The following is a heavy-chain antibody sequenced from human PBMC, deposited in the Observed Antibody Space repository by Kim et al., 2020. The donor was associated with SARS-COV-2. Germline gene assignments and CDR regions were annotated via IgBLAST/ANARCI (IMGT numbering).Heavy chain of an antibody. D-gene: IGHD3-22*01. Sequence: SETLSLTCGVSGDSISSYYWWSWVRQTPGKGLEWIGEIFRTGDTNYNPSLKSRVPISLDKSANHFSLQLYSVTAADTAVYYCTRSIRGYDAFDIWGQGTMITVSS. J-gene: IGHJ3*02. CDR1: GDSISSYYW. CDR3: TRSIRGYDAFDI. CDR2: IFRTGDT. V-gene: IGHV4-4*02.